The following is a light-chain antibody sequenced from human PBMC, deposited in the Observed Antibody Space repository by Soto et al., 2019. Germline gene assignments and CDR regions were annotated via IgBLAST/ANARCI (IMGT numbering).Light chain of an antibody. J-gene: IGKJ4*01. CDR2: EVF. CDR1: QSLMHNNGRTY. V-gene: IGKV2D-29*01. CDR3: MQSLSLPLT. Sequence: DIVMTQTPLSLSVTPGQPASISCKSSQSLMHNNGRTYLYWYLQKPGQPPQLLMYEVFNRISGVPDRFSGSGSGTDFTLKISRVEAEDVGVYYCMQSLSLPLTFGGGTKVEIK.